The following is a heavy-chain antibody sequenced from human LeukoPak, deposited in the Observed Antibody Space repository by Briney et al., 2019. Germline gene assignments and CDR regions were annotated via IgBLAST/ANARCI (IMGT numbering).Heavy chain of an antibody. D-gene: IGHD5-12*01. CDR3: AKTRGYSGYDSFDY. J-gene: IGHJ4*02. V-gene: IGHV3-74*01. CDR2: INSDGSST. Sequence: GGSLRLSCAASGFTFSSYWMHWVRQAPGKGLVWVSRINSDGSSTSYADSVKGRFTISRDNAKNALYLQMNSLRAEDTAVYYCAKTRGYSGYDSFDYWGQGTLVTVSS. CDR1: GFTFSSYW.